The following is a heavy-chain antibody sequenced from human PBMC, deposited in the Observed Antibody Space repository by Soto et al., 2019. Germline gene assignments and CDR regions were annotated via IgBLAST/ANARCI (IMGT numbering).Heavy chain of an antibody. CDR3: EHRAVVRGVPGNWSDP. CDR2: IYWDDDN. V-gene: IGHV2-5*02. J-gene: IGHJ5*02. D-gene: IGHD3-10*01. Sequence: QITLKESGPTLVKPTQTLTLTCSCSGISLSTSGVGVGWIRQPPGKALEWLALIYWDDDNRYSPSLKSRLTITNDTSKNQVVRTMTNMYPVDTATDYCEHRAVVRGVPGNWSDPWGQGTLVTVSS. CDR1: GISLSTSGVG.